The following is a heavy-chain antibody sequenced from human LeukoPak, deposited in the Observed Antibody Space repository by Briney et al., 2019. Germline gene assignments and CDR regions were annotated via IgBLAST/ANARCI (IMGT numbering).Heavy chain of an antibody. CDR3: ARSQPHSYSDY. V-gene: IGHV4-31*03. J-gene: IGHJ4*02. CDR1: GGAIRSGGYY. D-gene: IGHD4-11*01. Sequence: SETLSLTCTVSGGAIRSGGYYWTWIRQFPGKGLEWIAYINNRGSTYYNPSLKSRITMSVDVSENQFTLSLSSVTAADTAVYYCARSQPHSYSDYWGRGSLVTVSS. CDR2: INNRGST.